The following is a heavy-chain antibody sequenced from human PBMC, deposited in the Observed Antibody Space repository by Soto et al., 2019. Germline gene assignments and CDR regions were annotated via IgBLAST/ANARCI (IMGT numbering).Heavy chain of an antibody. J-gene: IGHJ6*02. D-gene: IGHD3-3*01. CDR2: INPNSGGT. Sequence: RASVKVSCKASGYTFTGYYMHWVRQAPGQGLEWMGWINPNSGGTNYAQKSQGRVTMTRDTSISTAYMELSRLRSDDTAVYYCAMGITRAEFLNQGKPYYYYYYGMDVWGQGTTVTVSS. V-gene: IGHV1-2*02. CDR3: AMGITRAEFLNQGKPYYYYYYGMDV. CDR1: GYTFTGYY.